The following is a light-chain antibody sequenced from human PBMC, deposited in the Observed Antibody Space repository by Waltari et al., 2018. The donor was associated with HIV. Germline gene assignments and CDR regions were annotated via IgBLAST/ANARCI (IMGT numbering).Light chain of an antibody. CDR1: QSVLYSSNNKDY. CDR2: WAS. V-gene: IGKV4-1*01. Sequence: DIVMTQIPDSLAVPLCEMDTINYKSSQSVLYSSNNKDYLAWYQQKPGQPPHLLIYWASTRESGVPDRFRGSGSGTEFTLTISSLQAEDVAVYYCQQYYSTQYSFGQGTKLEIK. CDR3: QQYYSTQYS. J-gene: IGKJ2*03.